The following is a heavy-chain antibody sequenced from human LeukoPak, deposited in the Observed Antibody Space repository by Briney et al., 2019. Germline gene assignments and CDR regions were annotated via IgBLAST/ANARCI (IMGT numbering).Heavy chain of an antibody. CDR3: ARDLTAMQVY. CDR2: ISYDGSNK. V-gene: IGHV3-30-3*01. D-gene: IGHD2-2*01. Sequence: GGSLRLSCAASGFTFSSYAMHWVRQAPGKGLEWVAVISYDGSNKYYADSAKGRFTISRDNSKNTLYLQMNSLRAEDTAVYYCARDLTAMQVYWGQGTLVTVSS. CDR1: GFTFSSYA. J-gene: IGHJ4*02.